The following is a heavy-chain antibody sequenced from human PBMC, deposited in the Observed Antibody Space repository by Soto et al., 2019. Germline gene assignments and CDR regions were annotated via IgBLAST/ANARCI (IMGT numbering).Heavy chain of an antibody. Sequence: PGGSLRLSCAASGFTFSSYWMSWVRQAPGKGLEWVANIKQDGSEKYYVDSVKGRFTISRDNAKNSLYLQMNSLRAEDTAVYYCARGDLLGIAARPSATYGMHVWGQGTSVTLS. CDR1: GFTFSSYW. V-gene: IGHV3-7*03. J-gene: IGHJ6*02. CDR2: IKQDGSEK. D-gene: IGHD6-6*01. CDR3: ARGDLLGIAARPSATYGMHV.